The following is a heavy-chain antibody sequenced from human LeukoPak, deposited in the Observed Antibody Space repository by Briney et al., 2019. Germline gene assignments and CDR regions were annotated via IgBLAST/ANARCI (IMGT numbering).Heavy chain of an antibody. J-gene: IGHJ4*02. CDR3: ARSGGYSSSWSL. D-gene: IGHD6-13*01. Sequence: SETLSLTCTVSGASISGSYWNWVRQPPGRGLEWIGYVYSSGSTDYNPSLESRVAISVDASKSQFSLKLSSVTAADTAVYYCARSGGYSSSWSLWGQGTLVTVSS. CDR1: GASISGSY. CDR2: VYSSGST. V-gene: IGHV4-59*01.